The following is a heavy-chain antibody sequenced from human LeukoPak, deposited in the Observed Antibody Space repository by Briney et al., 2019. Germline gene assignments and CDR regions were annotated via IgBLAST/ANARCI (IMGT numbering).Heavy chain of an antibody. CDR2: IYYSGST. J-gene: IGHJ6*03. CDR1: GGSISSHY. D-gene: IGHD3/OR15-3a*01. V-gene: IGHV4-59*11. CDR3: ARRTGYLNYYYYYYMDV. Sequence: SETLSLTCTVSGGSISSHYWSWIRQPPGKGLEWIGYIYYSGSTNYNPSLKSRVTISVDTSRNQFSLKLSSVTAADSAVYYCARRTGYLNYYYYYYMDVWGNRTTVTVSS.